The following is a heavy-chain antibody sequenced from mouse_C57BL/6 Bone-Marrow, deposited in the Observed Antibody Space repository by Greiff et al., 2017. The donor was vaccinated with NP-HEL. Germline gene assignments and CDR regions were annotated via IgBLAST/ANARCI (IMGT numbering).Heavy chain of an antibody. J-gene: IGHJ3*01. CDR2: ISSGGSYT. V-gene: IGHV5-6*01. Sequence: EVNVVESGGDLVKPGGSLKLSCAASGFTFSSYGMSWVRETPDKRLEWVATISSGGSYTYYPDSVKGRFNISSDNAKNTLYPQMSSLKSEDTAMYYCASPYDYDVAWFAYWGQGTLVTVSA. CDR3: ASPYDYDVAWFAY. D-gene: IGHD2-4*01. CDR1: GFTFSSYG.